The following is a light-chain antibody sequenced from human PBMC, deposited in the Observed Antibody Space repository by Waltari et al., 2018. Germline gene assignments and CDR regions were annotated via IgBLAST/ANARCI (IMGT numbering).Light chain of an antibody. CDR1: QTVLYNSNDKNY. V-gene: IGKV4-1*01. J-gene: IGKJ1*01. CDR3: QQYYRSRT. Sequence: DIVLTQSPDSLAVSLGERATISCKSSQTVLYNSNDKNYLAWYQQKPGQPPRLLISWASIWESGVPDRFSGSGSGTDFTLTISSLQAEDVAVYYCQQYYRSRTFGQGTKVEIK. CDR2: WAS.